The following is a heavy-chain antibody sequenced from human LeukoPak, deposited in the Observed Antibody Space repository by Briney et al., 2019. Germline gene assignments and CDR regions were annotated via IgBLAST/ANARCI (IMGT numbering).Heavy chain of an antibody. J-gene: IGHJ1*01. Sequence: PSETLSLTCTVSGGSISSSSYNWGWIRQPPGKGLEWIGSIYYSGSTYYNPSLKSRVTISVDTSKNQFSPKLSSVTAADTAVYYCARPSTKYSSSSGYFQHWGQGTLVTVSS. CDR3: ARPSTKYSSSSGYFQH. CDR2: IYYSGST. V-gene: IGHV4-39*01. CDR1: GGSISSSSYN. D-gene: IGHD6-6*01.